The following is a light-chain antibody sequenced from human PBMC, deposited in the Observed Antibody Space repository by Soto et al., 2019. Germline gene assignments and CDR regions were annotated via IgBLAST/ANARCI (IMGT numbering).Light chain of an antibody. CDR2: EDN. Sequence: NFMLTQLHSVSESPGKTVTISCTGSSGSIASNYVQWYQQRPGSAPTTVIYEDNQRPPGVPDRFSGSIDSSSNSASLTISGLKTEDEADYYCQSYDSSNHVVFGGGTKLTVL. J-gene: IGLJ2*01. CDR1: SGSIASNY. CDR3: QSYDSSNHVV. V-gene: IGLV6-57*02.